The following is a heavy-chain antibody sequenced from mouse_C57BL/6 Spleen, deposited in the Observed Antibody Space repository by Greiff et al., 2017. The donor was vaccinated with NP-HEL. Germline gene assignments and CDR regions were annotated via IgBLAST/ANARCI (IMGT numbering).Heavy chain of an antibody. CDR3: ASDSNYVCDY. V-gene: IGHV1-20*01. J-gene: IGHJ2*01. Sequence: EVKLMESGPELVKPGDSVKISCKASGYSFTGYFMNWVMQSHGKSLEWIGRINPYNGDTFYNQKFKGKATLTVDKSSSTAHMELRRLTSEDSAVYYCASDSNYVCDYWGQGTTLTVSS. D-gene: IGHD2-5*01. CDR2: INPYNGDT. CDR1: GYSFTGYF.